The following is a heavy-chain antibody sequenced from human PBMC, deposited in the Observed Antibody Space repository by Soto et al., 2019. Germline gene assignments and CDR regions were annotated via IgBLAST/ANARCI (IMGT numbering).Heavy chain of an antibody. CDR1: GGSFSGYY. D-gene: IGHD3-10*01. CDR3: ASPNYYGSGSYRKYYYGMDV. CDR2: INHSGST. V-gene: IGHV4-34*01. J-gene: IGHJ6*02. Sequence: PSETLSLTCAVYGGSFSGYYWSWIRQPPGKGLEWIGEINHSGSTNYNPSLKSRVTISVDTSKNQFSLKLSSVTAADTAVYYCASPNYYGSGSYRKYYYGMDVWGQGTTVTVS.